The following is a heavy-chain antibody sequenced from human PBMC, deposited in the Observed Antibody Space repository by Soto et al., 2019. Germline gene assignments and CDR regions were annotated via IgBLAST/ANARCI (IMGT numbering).Heavy chain of an antibody. CDR1: GYTFTSYD. V-gene: IGHV1-8*01. J-gene: IGHJ6*03. CDR3: ARGLDSFYYYYYHLDV. D-gene: IGHD5-18*01. Sequence: ASVKVSCKASGYTFTSYDINWVRQATGQGLEWMGWMNPNSGNTGYAQKFQGRVTMTRNTSISTAYMELSSLRSEDTAVYYCARGLDSFYYYYYHLDVWGKGTTVTVSS. CDR2: MNPNSGNT.